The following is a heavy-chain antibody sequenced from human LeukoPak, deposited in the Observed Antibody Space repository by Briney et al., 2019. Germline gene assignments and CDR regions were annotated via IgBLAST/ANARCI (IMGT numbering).Heavy chain of an antibody. Sequence: GGSLRLSCGASGFTFGSYAMHWVRQAPGKGLEWVALILYDGSNEYYADSVKGRFTISRDNFKNRLYLQMNSLRAEDTAIYYCARDPQHIVVVTAVFDYWGQGIQVTVS. CDR1: GFTFGSYA. J-gene: IGHJ4*02. CDR3: ARDPQHIVVVTAVFDY. V-gene: IGHV3-30-3*01. D-gene: IGHD2-21*02. CDR2: ILYDGSNE.